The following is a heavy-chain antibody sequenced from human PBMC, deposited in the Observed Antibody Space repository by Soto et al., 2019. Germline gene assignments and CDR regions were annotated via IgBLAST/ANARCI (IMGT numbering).Heavy chain of an antibody. V-gene: IGHV4-34*01. CDR3: ARGGSDDWQVAFDI. D-gene: IGHD3-9*01. CDR1: GGSFSTYY. J-gene: IGHJ3*02. CDR2: INHSGSN. Sequence: QLQQWGAGLLKPSETLSLTCVVSGGSFSTYYYNWIRQSPGKGLEWIGVINHSGSNNYSQSLKSRVTMSLDTSKNQFSLTLTSVTAADTAVYYCARGGSDDWQVAFDIWGQWTMVTVSS.